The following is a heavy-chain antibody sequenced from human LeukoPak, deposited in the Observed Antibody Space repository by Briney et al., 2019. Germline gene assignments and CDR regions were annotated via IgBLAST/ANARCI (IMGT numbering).Heavy chain of an antibody. CDR2: ISAYNGNT. J-gene: IGHJ3*02. CDR1: GYTFTSYG. CDR3: ARVGLTIFRVVSLGLDAFDI. D-gene: IGHD3-3*01. Sequence: ASVKVSCKASGYTFTSYGISWVRQAPGQGLEWMGWISAYNGNTNYAQKLQGRVTMTTDTSTSTAYMELRSLRSDDTAVYYCARVGLTIFRVVSLGLDAFDIWGQGTMVTVSS. V-gene: IGHV1-18*01.